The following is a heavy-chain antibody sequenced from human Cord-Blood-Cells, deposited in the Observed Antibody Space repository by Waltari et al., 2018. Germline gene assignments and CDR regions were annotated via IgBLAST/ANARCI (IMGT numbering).Heavy chain of an antibody. V-gene: IGHV1-69*04. CDR1: GGNFSSYA. CDR2: IIPILGIA. Sequence: VQLVQSGAEVKKPGSSVKVSCRAAGGNFSSYATSWLRQAPGQGLEWMGGIIPILGIANYAQKFQGRVTITADESTSTAYMELSSLRSEDTAVYYCAREELDYYDSSGYYFDYWGQGTLVTVSS. D-gene: IGHD3-22*01. J-gene: IGHJ4*02. CDR3: AREELDYYDSSGYYFDY.